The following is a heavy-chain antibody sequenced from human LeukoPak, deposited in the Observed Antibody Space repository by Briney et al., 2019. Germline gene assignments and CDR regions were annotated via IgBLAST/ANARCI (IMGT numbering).Heavy chain of an antibody. V-gene: IGHV4-61*02. Sequence: SQTLSLTCTVSGGSISSNSYYWSWIRQPAGKGLEWIGRIYTSGSTDYNPSLKSRVTISKDTSKNQFSLKLSSVTAADTAVYYCARVAYYYDSSGGGNDYRGQGTLVTVSS. CDR2: IYTSGST. CDR3: ARVAYYYDSSGGGNDY. D-gene: IGHD3-22*01. CDR1: GGSISSNSYY. J-gene: IGHJ4*02.